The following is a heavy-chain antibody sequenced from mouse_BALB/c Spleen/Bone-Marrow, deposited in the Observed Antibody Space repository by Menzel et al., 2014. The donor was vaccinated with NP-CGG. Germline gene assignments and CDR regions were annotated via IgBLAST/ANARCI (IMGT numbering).Heavy chain of an antibody. CDR1: GYTFTEYT. V-gene: IGHV1-18*01. J-gene: IGHJ3*01. CDR3: ARSYGYERSWFAY. D-gene: IGHD2-2*01. Sequence: DVKLQESGPELVKPGASVKISCKTSGYTFTEYTMHWVKQSHGKSLEWIGGINPNNGGTTYNQKFKGKATLTVDKSSSTAYMELRSLTSEDSAVYYCARSYGYERSWFAYWGQGTLVTVSA. CDR2: INPNNGGT.